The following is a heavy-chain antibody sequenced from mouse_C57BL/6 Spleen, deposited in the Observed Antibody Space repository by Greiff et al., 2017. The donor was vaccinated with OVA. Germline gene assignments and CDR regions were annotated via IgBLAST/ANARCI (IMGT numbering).Heavy chain of an antibody. Sequence: QVQLQQSGAELVKPGASVKLSCKASGYTFTSYWMHWVKQRPGRGLEWIGGIDPNSGGTKYNEKFKSKATLTVDKSSSTAYMQLSSLTSEDSAVYYCALYYGSSLSYAMDYWGQGTSVTVSS. CDR2: IDPNSGGT. CDR3: ALYYGSSLSYAMDY. CDR1: GYTFTSYW. J-gene: IGHJ4*01. V-gene: IGHV1-72*01. D-gene: IGHD1-1*01.